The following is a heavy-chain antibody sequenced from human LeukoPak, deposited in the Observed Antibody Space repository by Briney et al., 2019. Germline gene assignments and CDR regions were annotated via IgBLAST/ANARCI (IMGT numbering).Heavy chain of an antibody. D-gene: IGHD3-22*01. CDR2: INAGNGNT. V-gene: IGHV1-3*01. CDR1: GYTFTSYA. J-gene: IGHJ4*02. CDR3: ARGIDYYDSSGYYHPYYFDY. Sequence: GASVNVSCTASGYTFTSYAMHWVRQAPGQRLEWMGWINAGNGNTKYSQKFQGGVTITRDTSASTAYMELSSLRSEDTAVYYCARGIDYYDSSGYYHPYYFDYWDQGTLVTVSS.